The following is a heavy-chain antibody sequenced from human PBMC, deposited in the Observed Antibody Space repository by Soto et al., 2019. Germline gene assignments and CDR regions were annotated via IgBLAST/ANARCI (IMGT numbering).Heavy chain of an antibody. CDR2: VYYSGST. Sequence: QVQLQESGPGLVKPSETLSLTCTVSGGSISDYYWSWFRQAPGKGLDWIGYVYYSGSTNYNPSLQSRVTMSVDTSKNQFSLKLSSGTAADPAVYYCARQAIDWGQGTLVTVSS. V-gene: IGHV4-59*08. CDR1: GGSISDYY. CDR3: ARQAID. J-gene: IGHJ4*02.